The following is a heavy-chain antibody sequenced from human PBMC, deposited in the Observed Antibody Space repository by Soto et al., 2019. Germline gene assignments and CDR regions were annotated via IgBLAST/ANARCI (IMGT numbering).Heavy chain of an antibody. Sequence: LSLTCTVSGGSISSGGYYWSWIRQHPGKGLEWIGYIYYSGSTYYNPSLKSRVTISVDTSKNQFSLKLSSVTAADTAVYYCARGGDWNYFFDYWGQGTLVTVSS. CDR1: GGSISSGGYY. CDR3: ARGGDWNYFFDY. D-gene: IGHD1-7*01. J-gene: IGHJ4*02. CDR2: IYYSGST. V-gene: IGHV4-31*03.